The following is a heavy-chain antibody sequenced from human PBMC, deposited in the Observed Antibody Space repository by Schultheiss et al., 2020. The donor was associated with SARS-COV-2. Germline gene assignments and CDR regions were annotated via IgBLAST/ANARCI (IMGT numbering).Heavy chain of an antibody. CDR1: GYSFTSYW. D-gene: IGHD1-26*01. CDR3: ASSGSYFAWYFDL. Sequence: GGSLRLSCKGSGYSFTSYWIGWVRQMPGKGLEWMGIIYPGDSDTRYSPSFQGQVTISADKSISTAYLQWSSLKASDTAMYYCASSGSYFAWYFDLWGRGTLVTVSS. CDR2: IYPGDSDT. V-gene: IGHV5-51*01. J-gene: IGHJ2*01.